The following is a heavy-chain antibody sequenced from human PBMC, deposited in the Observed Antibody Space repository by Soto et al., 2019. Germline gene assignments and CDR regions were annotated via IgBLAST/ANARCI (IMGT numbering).Heavy chain of an antibody. Sequence: QVQLQESGPGLVKPSGTLSLTCAVSGGSIGSSNWWSWFRQPPGKGLEWIGEIYHSGSTNYNPALKSRVNISVDKSKNQSAQMLTYVTAAGTVVYYCARAVGGYYYGMHVCGQGTTVTVSS. J-gene: IGHJ6*02. D-gene: IGHD2-2*01. CDR1: GGSIGSSNW. CDR3: ARAVGGYYYGMHV. V-gene: IGHV4-4*02. CDR2: IYHSGST.